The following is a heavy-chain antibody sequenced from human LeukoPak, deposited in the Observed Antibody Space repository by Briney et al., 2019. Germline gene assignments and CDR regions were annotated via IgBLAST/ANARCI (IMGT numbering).Heavy chain of an antibody. V-gene: IGHV1-2*02. CDR3: ARDHALWSNCFDY. CDR1: GYTFNDYY. D-gene: IGHD2/OR15-2a*01. J-gene: IGHJ4*02. Sequence: ASVKVSCKASGYTFNDYYMHWVRQAPGQGLEWMGWNNPRTGGTNYAQQFQGRVTMTRDTSISTAYMELSRLRSDDTAVYYCARDHALWSNCFDYWGQGTLVTVSS. CDR2: NNPRTGGT.